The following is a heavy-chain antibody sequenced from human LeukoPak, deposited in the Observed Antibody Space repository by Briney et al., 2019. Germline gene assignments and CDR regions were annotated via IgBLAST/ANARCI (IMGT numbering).Heavy chain of an antibody. CDR2: IYYSGST. CDR3: ALLPVAGKYAFDI. Sequence: SETLSLTCTVSGGSICSYYWSWIRQPPGKGLEWIGYIYYSGSTNYNPSLKSRVTISVDTSKNQFSLKLSSVTAADTAVYYCALLPVAGKYAFDIWGQGTMVTVSS. CDR1: GGSICSYY. V-gene: IGHV4-59*08. D-gene: IGHD6-19*01. J-gene: IGHJ3*02.